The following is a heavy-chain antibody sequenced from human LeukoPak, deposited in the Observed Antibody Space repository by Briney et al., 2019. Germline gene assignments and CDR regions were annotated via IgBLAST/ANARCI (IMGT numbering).Heavy chain of an antibody. CDR2: IYPGDSDT. CDR3: ARQGSPPGFYYYMDV. V-gene: IGHV5-51*01. J-gene: IGHJ6*03. Sequence: GESLKISCKGSGYSFTSYWIGWVRQMPGKGLEWMGIIYPGDSDTRYSPSFQGQVTISADKSISTAYLQWSSLKASDTAMYYCARQGSPPGFYYYMDVWGKGTPATVSS. CDR1: GYSFTSYW. D-gene: IGHD1-26*01.